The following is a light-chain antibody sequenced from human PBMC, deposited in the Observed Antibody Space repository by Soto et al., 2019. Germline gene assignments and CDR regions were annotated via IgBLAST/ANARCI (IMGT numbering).Light chain of an antibody. CDR2: DAS. CDR1: QSVSSY. J-gene: IGKJ1*01. V-gene: IGKV3-11*01. CDR3: QQRRT. Sequence: DIVLTQSPATLSLSPGERATISCRASQSVSSYLVWYQQKPGRAPRLLIYDASNRATGIPARFSGSGSGTDFTRTISSLEPEDFAVYYCQQRRTFGQGTKVEIK.